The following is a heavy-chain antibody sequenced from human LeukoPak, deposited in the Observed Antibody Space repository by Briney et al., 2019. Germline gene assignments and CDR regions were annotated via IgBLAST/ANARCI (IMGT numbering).Heavy chain of an antibody. CDR3: VRGVGYYSYYMDV. D-gene: IGHD1-26*01. V-gene: IGHV3-30-3*01. Sequence: PGGSLRLSCAASGFTFSGYAMHWVRQAPGKGLEWVALISYDGSNEYYADSVKGRFTISRDNPKHTLYLQMNSLRAEDTAVYYCVRGVGYYSYYMDVWGKGTTVTVSS. J-gene: IGHJ6*03. CDR2: ISYDGSNE. CDR1: GFTFSGYA.